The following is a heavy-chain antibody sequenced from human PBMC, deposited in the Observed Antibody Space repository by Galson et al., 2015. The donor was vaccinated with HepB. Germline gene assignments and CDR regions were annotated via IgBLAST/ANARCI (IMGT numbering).Heavy chain of an antibody. V-gene: IGHV6-1*01. CDR1: GDSISSNSAT. Sequence: CAISGDSISSNSATWNWIRQSPSRGLEWLGRTYYNSKWYYDYAVGVQSRMTINPDTTNNQLSLQVNSVTPEDTGVYYCARGSSLMGMDVWGQGTTVTVSS. CDR2: TYYNSKWYY. J-gene: IGHJ6*02. D-gene: IGHD6-6*01. CDR3: ARGSSLMGMDV.